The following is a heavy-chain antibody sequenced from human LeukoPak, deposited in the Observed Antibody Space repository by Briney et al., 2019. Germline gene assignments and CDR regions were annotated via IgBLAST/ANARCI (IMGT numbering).Heavy chain of an antibody. CDR3: ARDRGRYCSGGSCYRHPSGFDY. CDR2: INSDGSTT. CDR1: GFTFSSHW. Sequence: GESLRLSCAASGFTFSSHWMHWVRQAPGKGLVWVSRINSDGSTTTYADSVKGRFTISRDNANNTLHLQMNSLRAGDTAVYYCARDRGRYCSGGSCYRHPSGFDYWGQGTLVTVSS. D-gene: IGHD2-15*01. J-gene: IGHJ4*02. V-gene: IGHV3-74*01.